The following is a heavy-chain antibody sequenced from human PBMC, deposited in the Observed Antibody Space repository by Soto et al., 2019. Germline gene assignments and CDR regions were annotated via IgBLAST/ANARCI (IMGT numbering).Heavy chain of an antibody. V-gene: IGHV3-33*01. CDR3: ARDSSSGEGFDF. CDR1: GFTFSSYG. J-gene: IGHJ4*02. D-gene: IGHD7-27*01. CDR2: IWYDGNSK. Sequence: QVQLVESGGGVVQPGRSLRLTCAASGFTFSSYGMHWVRQAPGKGLEWMAVIWYDGNSKDYGDSVRGRFTVSRDNSKNTLYLQMDSLSAEDMAVYYCARDSSSGEGFDFCGQGTLVPVSS.